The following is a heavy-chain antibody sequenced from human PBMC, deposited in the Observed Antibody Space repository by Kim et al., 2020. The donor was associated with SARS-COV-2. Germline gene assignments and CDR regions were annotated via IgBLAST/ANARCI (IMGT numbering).Heavy chain of an antibody. V-gene: IGHV1-46*01. CDR3: ARAPAAIAKRYYYGMDV. Sequence: QGRVTMTRDTSTSTVYMELSSLRSEDTAVYYCARAPAAIAKRYYYGMDVWGQGTTVTVSS. D-gene: IGHD2-2*01. J-gene: IGHJ6*02.